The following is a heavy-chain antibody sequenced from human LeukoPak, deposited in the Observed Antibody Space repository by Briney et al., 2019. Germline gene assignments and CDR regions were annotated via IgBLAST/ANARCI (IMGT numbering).Heavy chain of an antibody. V-gene: IGHV3-20*04. CDR3: ARDLFDDYSLDY. D-gene: IGHD3-16*01. J-gene: IGHJ4*02. CDR1: GFTFYDYE. CDR2: INWNGGRK. Sequence: PGGPLRLSCASTGFTFYDYEMSWVRPAPGKGLEWVAGINWNGGRKGYADSVKGRFTISRDNAKNSLYLQMNSLRAEDTAVYYCARDLFDDYSLDYWGQGTLVTVSS.